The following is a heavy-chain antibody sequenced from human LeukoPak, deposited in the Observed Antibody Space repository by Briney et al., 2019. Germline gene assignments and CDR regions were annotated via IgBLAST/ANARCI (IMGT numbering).Heavy chain of an antibody. J-gene: IGHJ6*03. CDR3: ARDRDYDFWSGYLYYYYMDV. CDR1: GFTFSSYA. V-gene: IGHV3-30*04. Sequence: GGSLRLSCAASGFTFSSYAMHWVRQAPGKGLEWVAVISYDGSNKYYAGSVKGRFTISRDNSKNTLYLQMNSLRAEDTAVYYCARDRDYDFWSGYLYYYYMDVWGKGTMVTVSS. CDR2: ISYDGSNK. D-gene: IGHD3-3*01.